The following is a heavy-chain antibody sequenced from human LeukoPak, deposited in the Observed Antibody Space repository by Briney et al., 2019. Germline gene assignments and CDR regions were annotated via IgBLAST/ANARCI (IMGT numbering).Heavy chain of an antibody. CDR1: EYSFPNYC. V-gene: IGHV5-51*01. CDR2: IYPDDSDT. J-gene: IGHJ4*02. Sequence: GESLKISCKHSEYSFPNYCIGWVRQMPGKGLEWMGIIYPDDSDTRYSPSFQGQVTISADKSISTAYLQWTGLKASDTAMYYCARQGDGYSYATDYWGQGTLVTVSS. D-gene: IGHD5-24*01. CDR3: ARQGDGYSYATDY.